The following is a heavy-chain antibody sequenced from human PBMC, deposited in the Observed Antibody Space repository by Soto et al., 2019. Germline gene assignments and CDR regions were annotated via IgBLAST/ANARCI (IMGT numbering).Heavy chain of an antibody. J-gene: IGHJ4*02. CDR2: VISMLSMS. CDR3: ARSDGSGSRAFDY. Sequence: QVHLVQSGAEVKKPGSSVKVSCKASGDTFSSYTINWVRQAPGLGLEWMGRVISMLSMSNYALKFQGRVTMTADKSTTTAYMELSSLRSEDTATYYCARSDGSGSRAFDYWGQGALVTVSS. D-gene: IGHD3-10*01. CDR1: GDTFSSYT. V-gene: IGHV1-69*02.